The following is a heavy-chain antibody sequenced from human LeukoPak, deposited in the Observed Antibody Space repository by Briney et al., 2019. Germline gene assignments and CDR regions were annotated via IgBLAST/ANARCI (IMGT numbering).Heavy chain of an antibody. J-gene: IGHJ4*02. V-gene: IGHV3-7*01. CDR3: ARNVYRTFDS. Sequence: GGSLRLSCAASGFTFSTYWMSWVRQAPGKGLEWVANIKQDGSEKYYVDSVKDRFTNSRDNAKNSLYLQMNSLRVEDTAVYYCARNVYRTFDSWDQGTLVTVSS. CDR2: IKQDGSEK. D-gene: IGHD1-14*01. CDR1: GFTFSTYW.